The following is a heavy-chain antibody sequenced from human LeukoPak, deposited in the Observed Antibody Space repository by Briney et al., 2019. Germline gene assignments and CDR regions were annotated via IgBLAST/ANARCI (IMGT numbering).Heavy chain of an antibody. Sequence: PSETLSLTCAVYGGSFSGYYWSWIRQPPGKGLEWIGEINHSGSTNYNPSLKSRVTISVDTSKNQFSLKLSSVTAADTALYYCASFLMVRGIDYWRQGTLVTVSS. CDR3: ASFLMVRGIDY. J-gene: IGHJ4*02. CDR2: INHSGST. V-gene: IGHV4-34*01. D-gene: IGHD3-10*01. CDR1: GGSFSGYY.